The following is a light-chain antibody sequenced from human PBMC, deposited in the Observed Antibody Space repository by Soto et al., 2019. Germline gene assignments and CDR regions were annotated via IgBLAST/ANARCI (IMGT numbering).Light chain of an antibody. J-gene: IGLJ3*02. CDR1: SSNIGTNA. V-gene: IGLV1-44*01. Sequence: QSVLTQPPSASGTPGQRVSISCSGSSSNIGTNAVNWCQQLPGTAPRLLIYSNDQRPPGVPDRFSGSKSGTSASLGISGLQSEDEADYFCAVWDDSPNGCVFGGGTKVTV. CDR3: AVWDDSPNGCV. CDR2: SND.